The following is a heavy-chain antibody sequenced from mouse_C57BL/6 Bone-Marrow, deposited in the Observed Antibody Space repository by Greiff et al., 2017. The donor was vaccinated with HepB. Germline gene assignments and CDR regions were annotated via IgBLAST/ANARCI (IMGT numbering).Heavy chain of an antibody. J-gene: IGHJ4*01. Sequence: EVQRVESGGGLVKPGGSLKLSCAASGFTFSSYAMSWVRQTPEKRLEWVATISDGGSYTYYPDNVKGRFTISRDNAKNNLYLQMSHLKSEDTAMYYCARAGPYYYGSSYPPHYWGQGTSVTVSS. CDR3: ARAGPYYYGSSYPPHY. V-gene: IGHV5-4*01. CDR2: ISDGGSYT. CDR1: GFTFSSYA. D-gene: IGHD1-1*01.